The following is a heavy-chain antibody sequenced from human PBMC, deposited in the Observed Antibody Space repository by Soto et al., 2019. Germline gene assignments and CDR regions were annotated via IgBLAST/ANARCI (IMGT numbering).Heavy chain of an antibody. Sequence: TSETLSLTCAVSGSSIRSGYYCGWLRQPPGEGLEWVGSIYHCGSTYYTPSLNNRATLSIDITNNDDSLLMNPVAAANTADYCGGRVVPWVPYYSDTSPYSFEYGFDLWGQGTLVTVSS. CDR3: GRVVPWVPYYSDTSPYSFEYGFDL. V-gene: IGHV4-38-2*01. D-gene: IGHD3-22*01. J-gene: IGHJ5*01. CDR2: IYHCGST. CDR1: GSSIRSGYY.